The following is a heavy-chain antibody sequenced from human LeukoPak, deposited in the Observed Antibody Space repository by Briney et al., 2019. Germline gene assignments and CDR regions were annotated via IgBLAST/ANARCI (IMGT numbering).Heavy chain of an antibody. CDR2: IYHTGRT. Sequence: IPSETLSLTCTVSGGSISSYYWSWIRQPPGKGLEWIGYIYHTGRTNYNPSLKSRVTTSIDTSKNQFSLKLSSVTAAGTAVYYCASSAGYDSAVYFHYWGQGTLVTVSS. V-gene: IGHV4-59*01. CDR3: ASSAGYDSAVYFHY. D-gene: IGHD5-12*01. CDR1: GGSISSYY. J-gene: IGHJ1*01.